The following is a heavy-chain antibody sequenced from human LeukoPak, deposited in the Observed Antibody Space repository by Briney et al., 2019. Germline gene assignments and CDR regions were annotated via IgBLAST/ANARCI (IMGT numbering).Heavy chain of an antibody. CDR2: ILPVVGTV. V-gene: IGHV1-69*13. J-gene: IGHJ2*01. CDR1: GGTLSTHT. D-gene: IGHD6-19*01. Sequence: SVKVSCKAAGGTLSTHTISWMRQAHGHGLEWMGGILPVVGTVNYAQKFQGRITISADESTGTAYMELSSLRFEDTAVYYCARPTGSGWPWFFDLWGRGTLVTVSS. CDR3: ARPTGSGWPWFFDL.